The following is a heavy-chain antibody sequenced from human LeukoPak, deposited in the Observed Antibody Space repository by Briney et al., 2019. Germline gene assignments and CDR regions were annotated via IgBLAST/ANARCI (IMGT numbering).Heavy chain of an antibody. CDR2: ISAYNGDT. Sequence: ASVEVSCKASGYTFTSYGISWVRQAPGQGLEWMGWISAYNGDTNYAQKLQGRVTMTTDTSTSTAYMELRSLRSDDTAVYYCASSVPPNWFDPWGQGTLVTVSS. CDR1: GYTFTSYG. CDR3: ASSVPPNWFDP. V-gene: IGHV1-18*01. J-gene: IGHJ5*02.